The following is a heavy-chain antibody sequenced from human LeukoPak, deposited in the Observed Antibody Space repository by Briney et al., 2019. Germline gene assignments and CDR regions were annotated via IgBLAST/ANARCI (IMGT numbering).Heavy chain of an antibody. J-gene: IGHJ4*02. Sequence: GESLKISCKGSGYSFINYWIGWVRQMPGKGLEWVGIIYPGDSDTRYSPSFQGQVTISADKSISTAYLQCSSLKASDTAMYYCARGRIQYSDYWGQGTLVTVSS. V-gene: IGHV5-51*01. CDR2: IYPGDSDT. D-gene: IGHD4-11*01. CDR1: GYSFINYW. CDR3: ARGRIQYSDY.